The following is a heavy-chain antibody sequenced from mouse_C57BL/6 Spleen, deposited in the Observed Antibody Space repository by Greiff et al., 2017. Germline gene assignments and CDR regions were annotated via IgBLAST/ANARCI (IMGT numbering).Heavy chain of an antibody. CDR3: AKLVRREDYFYY. Sequence: VQVVESGAALARPGASVKLSCKASGYTFTSYGISWVKQRTGQGLEWIGEIYPRSGNTYYNERFKGKATLTADKSSSTAYMEHRSLPSEDSAVYFCAKLVRREDYFYYWGQGTTLTVSS. V-gene: IGHV1-81*01. J-gene: IGHJ2*01. D-gene: IGHD2-13*01. CDR2: IYPRSGNT. CDR1: GYTFTSYG.